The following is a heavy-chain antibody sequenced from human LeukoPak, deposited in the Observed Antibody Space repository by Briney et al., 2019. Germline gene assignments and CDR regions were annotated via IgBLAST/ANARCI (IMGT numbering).Heavy chain of an antibody. CDR1: GVSTSSHY. V-gene: IGHV4-59*11. J-gene: IGHJ3*02. D-gene: IGHD1-20*01. Sequence: SETLSLSCTVSGVSTSSHYWSWIRQPPGKGLDYIGYIYHSGSTNYNPSLRSRVTMSVDTPKKQFSLRLSSVTAADTAVYYCARLTGMTGAFDIWSQGTMVTVSS. CDR3: ARLTGMTGAFDI. CDR2: IYHSGST.